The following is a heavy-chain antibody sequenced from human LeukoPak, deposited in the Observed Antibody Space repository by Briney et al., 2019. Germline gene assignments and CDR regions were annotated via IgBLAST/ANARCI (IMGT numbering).Heavy chain of an antibody. J-gene: IGHJ5*02. Sequence: GGSLRLSCAASGFTFSSYGMHWVRQAPGKGLEWVAFIRYDGSNKYYADSVKGRFTISRDNSKNTLYLQMNSLRAEDTAVYYCASGLDVVNWFDPWGQGTLVTVSS. CDR2: IRYDGSNK. V-gene: IGHV3-30*02. D-gene: IGHD2-15*01. CDR1: GFTFSSYG. CDR3: ASGLDVVNWFDP.